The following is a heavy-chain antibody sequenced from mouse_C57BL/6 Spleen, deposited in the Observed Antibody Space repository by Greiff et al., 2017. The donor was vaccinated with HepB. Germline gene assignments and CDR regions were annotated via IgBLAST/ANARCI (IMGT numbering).Heavy chain of an antibody. D-gene: IGHD2-5*01. CDR3: TTGSNYDYYAMDY. CDR1: GFNIKDDY. J-gene: IGHJ4*01. Sequence: EVKLQESGAELVRPGASVKLSCTASGFNIKDDYMHWVKQRPEQGLEWIGWIDPENGDTEYASKFQGKATITADTSSNTAYLQLSSLTSEDTAVYYCTTGSNYDYYAMDYWGQGTSVTVSS. V-gene: IGHV14-4*01. CDR2: IDPENGDT.